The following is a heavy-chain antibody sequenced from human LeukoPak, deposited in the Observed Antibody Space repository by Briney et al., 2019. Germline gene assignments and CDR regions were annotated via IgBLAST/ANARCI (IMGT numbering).Heavy chain of an antibody. CDR2: ISYSGST. D-gene: IGHD4-23*01. CDR3: ARYYGGNSNFDY. J-gene: IGHJ4*02. Sequence: PSQTLSLTCTVSGGSINSGAHYWSWVRQPPGKGLEWIEYISYSGSTYYNPSLKSRVTISVDTSKNQFSLKLSSVTAADTAVYYCARYYGGNSNFDYWGQGTLVTVSS. V-gene: IGHV4-30-4*01. CDR1: GGSINSGAHY.